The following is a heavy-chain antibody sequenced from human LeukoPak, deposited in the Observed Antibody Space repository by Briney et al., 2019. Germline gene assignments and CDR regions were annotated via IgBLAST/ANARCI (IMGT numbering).Heavy chain of an antibody. CDR1: GGSISNYD. D-gene: IGHD2-21*02. Sequence: PSETLSLTCTVSGGSISNYDWSWIRQFPGKGLEWTGYIYNSGSTNYNPSLKSRVTISVDSSKNQFSLKLTSVTAADTAVYYCARQNFVVVTAIRIFDYWGQGTLVTVSS. V-gene: IGHV4-59*08. CDR3: ARQNFVVVTAIRIFDY. J-gene: IGHJ4*02. CDR2: IYNSGST.